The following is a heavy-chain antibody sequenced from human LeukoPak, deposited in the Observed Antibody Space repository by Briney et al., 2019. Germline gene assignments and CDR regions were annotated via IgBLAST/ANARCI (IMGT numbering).Heavy chain of an antibody. CDR2: INPSGGST. J-gene: IGHJ4*02. D-gene: IGHD3-9*01. CDR3: ARQYDILTGYKIFDY. Sequence: ASVKVSCKASGYTFTSYYMHWVRQAPGQGLEWMGIINPSGGSTSYAQKFQGRVTMTRDMSTSTVYMELSSLRSEDPAVYYCARQYDILTGYKIFDYWGQGTLVTVSS. V-gene: IGHV1-46*01. CDR1: GYTFTSYY.